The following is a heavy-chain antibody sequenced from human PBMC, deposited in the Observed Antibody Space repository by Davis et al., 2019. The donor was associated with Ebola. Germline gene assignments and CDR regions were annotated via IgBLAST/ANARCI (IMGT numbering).Heavy chain of an antibody. CDR2: IYYTGNA. D-gene: IGHD3-10*01. CDR1: GVSISRHY. V-gene: IGHV4-59*03. CDR3: SERGSSV. J-gene: IGHJ4*02. Sequence: PSETLSLTCTVSGVSISRHYWSWIRQPPGKRLEWIGSIYYTGNAYYNSSLASRATISVDTSKNQFSLKLTSVTAAAPAMYYCSERGSSVWGQGTLVTVSS.